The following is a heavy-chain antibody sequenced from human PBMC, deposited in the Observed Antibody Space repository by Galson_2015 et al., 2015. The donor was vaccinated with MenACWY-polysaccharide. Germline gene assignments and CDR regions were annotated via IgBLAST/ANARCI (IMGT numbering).Heavy chain of an antibody. V-gene: IGHV1-8*01. CDR3: ARGRRDTAVAAPAAVLLDY. D-gene: IGHD6-19*01. Sequence: SVKVSCKASGYTFTSYDINWVRQATGQGLEWLGWMSPNTAKTGYPQKFQGRVTMTRNTSISTAYMELSSLTSEDTAVYYCARGRRDTAVAAPAAVLLDYWGQGILVTVSS. CDR2: MSPNTAKT. CDR1: GYTFTSYD. J-gene: IGHJ4*02.